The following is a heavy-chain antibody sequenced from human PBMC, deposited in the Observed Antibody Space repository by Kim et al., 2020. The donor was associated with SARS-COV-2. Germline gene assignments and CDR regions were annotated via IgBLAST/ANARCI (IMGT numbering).Heavy chain of an antibody. CDR1: GYTFTGYY. V-gene: IGHV1-2*06. D-gene: IGHD1-26*01. CDR2: INPNSGGT. J-gene: IGHJ4*02. CDR3: ARDLRELRSQGY. Sequence: ASVKVSCKASGYTFTGYYMHWVRQAPGQGLEWMGRINPNSGGTNYAQKFQGRVTTTRDTSISTAYMELSRLRSDDTAVYYCARDLRELRSQGYWGQGTLVTVSS.